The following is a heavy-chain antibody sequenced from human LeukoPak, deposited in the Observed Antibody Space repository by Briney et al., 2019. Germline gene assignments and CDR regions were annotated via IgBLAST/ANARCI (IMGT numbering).Heavy chain of an antibody. CDR2: INPYSGDT. D-gene: IGHD3-16*01. CDR1: GYSFTGYY. J-gene: IGHJ4*02. Sequence: ASVKVSCKASGYSFTGYYMHWVRQAPGQGLEWMGWINPYSGDTNFAQKFQGRVTVARDTSISTAYMELSRLKSDDTAVYYCARLVHSGVGEDDYWGQGTLVTVSS. CDR3: ARLVHSGVGEDDY. V-gene: IGHV1-2*02.